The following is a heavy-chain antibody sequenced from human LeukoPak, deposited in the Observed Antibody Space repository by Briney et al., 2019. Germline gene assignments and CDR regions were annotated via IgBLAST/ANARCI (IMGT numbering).Heavy chain of an antibody. CDR2: ISGHNGNT. CDR3: ARDRLPYYGSGTSDLGH. J-gene: IGHJ4*02. V-gene: IGHV1-18*01. CDR1: GYTFTNYG. Sequence: ASVKVSCKASGYTFTNYGISWVRQAPGQGLEWMGWISGHNGNTNYAQKVQGRVTMTTDTSTSTAYMELRSLRFDDTAVYYCARDRLPYYGSGTSDLGHWGQGTLVIVSS. D-gene: IGHD3-10*01.